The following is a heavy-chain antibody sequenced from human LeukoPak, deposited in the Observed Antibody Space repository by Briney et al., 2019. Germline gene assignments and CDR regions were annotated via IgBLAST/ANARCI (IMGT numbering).Heavy chain of an antibody. CDR3: AKERITMVRGVIGPDAFDI. D-gene: IGHD3-10*01. CDR1: GFTFSSYA. V-gene: IGHV3-23*01. Sequence: PGGSLRLSCAASGFTFSSYAMSWVRQAPGQGLEWVSAISGSGGSTYYADSVKGRFTISRENSKNTLYLQMNSLRAEDTAVYYCAKERITMVRGVIGPDAFDIWGQGTMVTVSS. J-gene: IGHJ3*02. CDR2: ISGSGGST.